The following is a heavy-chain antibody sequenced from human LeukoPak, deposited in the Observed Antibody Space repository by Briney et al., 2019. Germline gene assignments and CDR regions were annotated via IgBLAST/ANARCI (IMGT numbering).Heavy chain of an antibody. D-gene: IGHD6-19*01. CDR2: INPSGGST. CDR1: GYTFTSYY. Sequence: GASVKVSCKASGYTFTSYYMHWVRQAPGQGLEWMGIINPSGGSTSYAQKFQGRVTMTRDTSTSTVYMELSSLRSEDTAVYYCASPAVAGPPDAYYYYYGMDVWGQGTTVTVSS. V-gene: IGHV1-46*01. J-gene: IGHJ6*02. CDR3: ASPAVAGPPDAYYYYYGMDV.